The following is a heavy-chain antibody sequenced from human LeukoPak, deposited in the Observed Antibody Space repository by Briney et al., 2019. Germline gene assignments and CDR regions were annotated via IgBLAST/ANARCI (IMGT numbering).Heavy chain of an antibody. CDR1: GGSISSYY. CDR2: IYTSGST. CDR3: AGRGIAAPPPYWYFDL. Sequence: SETLSLTCTVSGGSISSYYWSWIRQPAGKGLEWIGRIYTSGSTNYNPSLKSRVTISVDTSKNQFSLNLSSVTAADTAVYYCAGRGIAAPPPYWYFDLWGRGTLVTVSS. J-gene: IGHJ2*01. V-gene: IGHV4-4*07. D-gene: IGHD6-6*01.